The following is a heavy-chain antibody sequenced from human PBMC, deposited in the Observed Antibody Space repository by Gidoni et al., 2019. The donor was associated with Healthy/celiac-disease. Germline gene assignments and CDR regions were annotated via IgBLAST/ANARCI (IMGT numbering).Heavy chain of an antibody. CDR1: GFTFSDYY. CDR3: ARDRGGCSSTSCYMGWFDP. Sequence: QVQLVESGGGLVKPGGSLRLSCAASGFTFSDYYMSWIRQAPGKGLEWVSYISSSSSYTNYADSVKGRFTISRDNAKNSLYLQMNSLRAEDTAVYYCARDRGGCSSTSCYMGWFDPWGQGTLVTVSS. V-gene: IGHV3-11*05. D-gene: IGHD2-2*02. CDR2: ISSSSSYT. J-gene: IGHJ5*02.